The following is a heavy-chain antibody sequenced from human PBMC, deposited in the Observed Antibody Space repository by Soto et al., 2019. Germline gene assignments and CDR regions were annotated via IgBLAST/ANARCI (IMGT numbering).Heavy chain of an antibody. CDR2: IYPGDSDT. J-gene: IGHJ6*02. D-gene: IGHD6-6*01. Sequence: GEYLKISCQGSGYSFASYWIGWVRHMPGKDLEWMGIIYPGDSDTRYSPSFQGQVTISADKSLRTAYLQWTSLKASDTALYYCARTRSFTLGFYYDGMDVWGQGTTVTVSS. V-gene: IGHV5-51*01. CDR3: ARTRSFTLGFYYDGMDV. CDR1: GYSFASYW.